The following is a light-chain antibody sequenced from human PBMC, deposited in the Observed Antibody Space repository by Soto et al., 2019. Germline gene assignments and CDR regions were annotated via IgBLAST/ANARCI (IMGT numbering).Light chain of an antibody. CDR3: QQYNEWPPFT. J-gene: IGKJ5*01. V-gene: IGKV3-15*01. CDR2: AAS. CDR1: RSY. Sequence: RSYLAWYQQKPGQAPRLVIYAASTRATGIPDRFSGSVSGTEFTLTISSLQSEDFAVYYCQQYNEWPPFTVGQGTRLEIK.